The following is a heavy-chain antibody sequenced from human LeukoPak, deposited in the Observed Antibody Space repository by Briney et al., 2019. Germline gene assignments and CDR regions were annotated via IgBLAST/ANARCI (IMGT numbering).Heavy chain of an antibody. CDR1: GLIFSNYA. D-gene: IGHD1-26*01. CDR2: IGGSGVNT. V-gene: IGHV3-23*01. CDR3: ARDPELTHYYYYYYMDV. J-gene: IGHJ6*03. Sequence: PGGSLRLSCAASGLIFSNYAMSWVRQAPGKGLEWVSVIGGSGVNTYYADSVKGRFTISRDNAKNSLYLQMNSLRAEDTAVYYCARDPELTHYYYYYYMDVWGKGTTVTVSS.